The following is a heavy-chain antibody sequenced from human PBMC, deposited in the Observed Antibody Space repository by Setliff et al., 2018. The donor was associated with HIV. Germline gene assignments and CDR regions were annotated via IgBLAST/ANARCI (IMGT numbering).Heavy chain of an antibody. V-gene: IGHV4-38-2*02. D-gene: IGHD2-2*01. Sequence: SETLSLTCTVSSGYMSGHFWGWIRQPPGKGLEWVGSIYHSGNTHYNPSLKSRVTISVDTSKNQFSLKLSSVTAADTAVYYCARDKTYCNYSRCSRAGWYFDLWGRGTLVTVSS. CDR3: ARDKTYCNYSRCSRAGWYFDL. CDR1: SGYMSGHF. CDR2: IYHSGNT. J-gene: IGHJ2*01.